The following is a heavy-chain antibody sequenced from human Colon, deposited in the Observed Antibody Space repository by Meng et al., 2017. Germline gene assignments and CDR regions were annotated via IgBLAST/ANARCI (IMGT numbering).Heavy chain of an antibody. CDR3: ASDQNGAGGTIDH. V-gene: IGHV3-74*01. Sequence: GESLMISCVASGFTPSSYRMHWVRQAPGKGLVLVSRISNDGGTTIYADSVNDRIIISRDNAKNTLYLQINSLGAEDAAMYYCASDQNGAGGTIDHWGQGTLVTVSS. J-gene: IGHJ4*02. D-gene: IGHD2-2*01. CDR1: GFTPSSYR. CDR2: ISNDGGTT.